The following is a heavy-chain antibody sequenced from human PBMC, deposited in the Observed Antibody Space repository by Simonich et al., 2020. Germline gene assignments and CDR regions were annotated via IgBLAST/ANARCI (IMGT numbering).Heavy chain of an antibody. J-gene: IGHJ4*02. D-gene: IGHD3-22*01. Sequence: QVQLVQSGAEVKKPGASVKVSCKASGYTFTGYYMHWVRQAPGQGLEWMGLINPNSGGTNYEQKFQGRVTMTRDTSISTAYMELSRLRSDDTAVYYCARSTTKPRTYDSSGYYFDYWGQGTLVTVSS. V-gene: IGHV1-2*02. CDR2: INPNSGGT. CDR3: ARSTTKPRTYDSSGYYFDY. CDR1: GYTFTGYY.